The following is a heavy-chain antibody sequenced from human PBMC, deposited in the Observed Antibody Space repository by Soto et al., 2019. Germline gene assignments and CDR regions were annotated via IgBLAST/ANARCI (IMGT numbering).Heavy chain of an antibody. CDR3: ARHEEGSLINYYGMDV. CDR1: GGSISSYY. Sequence: SETLSLTCTVSGGSISSYYWSWIRQPPGKGLEWIGYMYYSGSTNYNPSLQSRVTISVDTSKNQFSLKLTSVTAADTAVYYCARHEEGSLINYYGMDVWGQGTTVTVSS. CDR2: MYYSGST. V-gene: IGHV4-59*08. J-gene: IGHJ6*02.